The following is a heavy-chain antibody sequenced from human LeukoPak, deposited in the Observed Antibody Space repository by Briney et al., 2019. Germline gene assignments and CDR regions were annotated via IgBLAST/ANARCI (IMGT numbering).Heavy chain of an antibody. CDR1: GFSFSYHG. CDR3: ARDLAWGAFDY. J-gene: IGHJ4*02. CDR2: VSPPGGGT. Sequence: GGSLRLSCVASGFSFSYHGMNWVRLAPGKGLEWVSGVSPPGGGTYYADSVKGRFTISRDDSRNTLSLQMNSLRVEDTAIYYCARDLAWGAFDYWGQGILVAVSS. V-gene: IGHV3-23*01. D-gene: IGHD7-27*01.